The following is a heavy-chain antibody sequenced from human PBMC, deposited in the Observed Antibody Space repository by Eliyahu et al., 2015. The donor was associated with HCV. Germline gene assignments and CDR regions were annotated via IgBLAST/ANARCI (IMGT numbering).Heavy chain of an antibody. D-gene: IGHD1/OR15-1a*01. Sequence: EVQLVESGGXLVQPXGSLRLXXAASEFTFSXSWMHWVRQVPGKGLVWVSQXSPDGSSTNYADSVKGRFTISRDNAKNTLYLQMNNLRAEDTALYYCMNIASKRGQGTPVTVSS. CDR2: XSPDGSST. CDR1: EFTFSXSW. CDR3: MNIASK. J-gene: IGHJ4*02. V-gene: IGHV3-74*01.